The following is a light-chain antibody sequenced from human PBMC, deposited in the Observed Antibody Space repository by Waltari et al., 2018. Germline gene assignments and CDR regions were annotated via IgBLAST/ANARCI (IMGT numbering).Light chain of an antibody. J-gene: IGLJ3*02. CDR1: SGHSNYA. Sequence: QLVVTQSPSASASLGASVKLTCTLSSGHSNYAVAWHQQQQEKGPRYLMIVNSDGSHTKGAGIPDRFSGSSSGAERYLTISSLQSEDEADYYCQTWGTGIRVFGGGTKLTVL. V-gene: IGLV4-69*01. CDR3: QTWGTGIRV. CDR2: VNSDGSH.